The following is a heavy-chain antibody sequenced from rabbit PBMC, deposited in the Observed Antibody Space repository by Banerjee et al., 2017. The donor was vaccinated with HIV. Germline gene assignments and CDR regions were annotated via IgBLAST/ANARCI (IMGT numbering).Heavy chain of an antibody. CDR2: IDPVFGRT. V-gene: IGHV1S45*01. CDR1: GLDFSSSYW. Sequence: QEQLEESGGDLVKPEGSLTLTCTASGLDFSSSYWICWVRQAPGKGLEWIGYIDPVFGRTNYASWVNGRFTISSHNAQNTLYLQLNRLTAADTAIYFCARNDYGDYAYYFDLWGPGTLVTVS. J-gene: IGHJ4*01. CDR3: ARNDYGDYAYYFDL. D-gene: IGHD2-1*01.